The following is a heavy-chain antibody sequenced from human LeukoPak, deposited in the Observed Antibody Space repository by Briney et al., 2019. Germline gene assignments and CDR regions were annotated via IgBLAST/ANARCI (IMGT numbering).Heavy chain of an antibody. CDR1: GGFISSYY. J-gene: IGHJ4*02. V-gene: IGHV4-59*08. CDR2: IYYSGGT. D-gene: IGHD3-22*01. CDR3: ARLYYYDSSEDN. Sequence: SETLSLTCTVSGGFISSYYWSWIRQPPGKGLEWIGYIYYSGGTNYNPSLKSRVTISVDTSKNQFSLKLSSVTAADTAVYYCARLYYYDSSEDNWGQGTLVTVSS.